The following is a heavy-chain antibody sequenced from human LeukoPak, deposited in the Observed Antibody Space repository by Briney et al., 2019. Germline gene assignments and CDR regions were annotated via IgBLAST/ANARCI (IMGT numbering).Heavy chain of an antibody. Sequence: GGSLRLSCAASGFAFSTYNMNWVRQAPGKGLEWVSSITSSSSYTLYADSVKGRFTISRDNAKNSLYLQMNSLRAEDTAVYYCAELGITMIGGVWGKGTTVTISS. D-gene: IGHD3-10*02. CDR1: GFAFSTYN. CDR2: ITSSSSYT. J-gene: IGHJ6*04. CDR3: AELGITMIGGV. V-gene: IGHV3-21*01.